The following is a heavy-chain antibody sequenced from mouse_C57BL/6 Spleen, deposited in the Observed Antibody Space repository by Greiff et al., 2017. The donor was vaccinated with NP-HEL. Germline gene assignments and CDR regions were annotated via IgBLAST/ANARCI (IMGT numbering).Heavy chain of an antibody. Sequence: VQLQQSRAELARPGASVKMSCKASGYTFTSYTMHWVKQRPGQGLEWIGYINPSSGYTKYNQKFKDKATLTADKSSSTAYMQLSSLTSEDSAVYYCARGGKGTPYYFDYWGQGTTLTVSS. D-gene: IGHD1-3*01. CDR1: GYTFTSYT. CDR3: ARGGKGTPYYFDY. CDR2: INPSSGYT. J-gene: IGHJ2*01. V-gene: IGHV1-4*01.